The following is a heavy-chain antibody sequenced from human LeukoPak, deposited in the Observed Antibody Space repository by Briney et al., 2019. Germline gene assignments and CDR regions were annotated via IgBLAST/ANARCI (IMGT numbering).Heavy chain of an antibody. J-gene: IGHJ3*02. CDR2: IRYDGSNK. D-gene: IGHD3-22*01. CDR1: GFTFSSYG. V-gene: IGHV3-30*02. CDR3: AKEITGYDSSGYRQKPEDDAFDI. Sequence: PGRSLRLSCAASGFTFSSYGMHWVRQAPGKGLEWVAFIRYDGSNKYYADSVKGRFTISRDNSKNTLYLQMNSLRAEDTAVYYCAKEITGYDSSGYRQKPEDDAFDIWGQGTMVTVSS.